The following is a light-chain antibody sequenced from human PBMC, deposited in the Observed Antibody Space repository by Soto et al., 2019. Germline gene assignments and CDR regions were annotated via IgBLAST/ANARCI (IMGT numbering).Light chain of an antibody. CDR1: SSAVGGYNY. Sequence: QSALTQPASVSGSPGQSITISCTGNSSAVGGYNYVSWYQQHPGKAPKLMIYDVSNRPSGVSNRFSGSKSGNTASLTISGLQAEDEADYYCSSYTSSSTPWVFGVGTQLTVL. CDR3: SSYTSSSTPWV. V-gene: IGLV2-14*01. CDR2: DVS. J-gene: IGLJ2*01.